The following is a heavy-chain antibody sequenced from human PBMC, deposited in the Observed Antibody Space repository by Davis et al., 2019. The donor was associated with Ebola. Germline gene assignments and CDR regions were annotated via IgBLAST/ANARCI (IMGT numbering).Heavy chain of an antibody. V-gene: IGHV3-66*04. D-gene: IGHD6-19*01. CDR2: VYSGGST. J-gene: IGHJ4*02. CDR3: ARHPSIVVAGAEDY. Sequence: GGSLRLSCAASGFTVSSNYMSWVRQTPGKGLEWVSFVYSGGSTYYADSVKGRFTISRDDSKNTLYLQMNSLRAEETAVYYCARHPSIVVAGAEDYWGQGTLVTVSS. CDR1: GFTVSSNY.